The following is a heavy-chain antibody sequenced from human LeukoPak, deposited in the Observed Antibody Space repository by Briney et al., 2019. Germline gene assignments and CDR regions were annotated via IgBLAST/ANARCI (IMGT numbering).Heavy chain of an antibody. J-gene: IGHJ4*02. CDR2: IYHSGST. Sequence: SGTLSLTCAVSGGSISSSNWWSWVRQPPGKGLEWIGEIYHSGSTNYNPSLKSRVTISVDKSKNQFSLKLSSVTAADTAVYYCARADSSSWYPFDYWGQGTLVTVSS. CDR1: GGSISSSNW. D-gene: IGHD6-13*01. V-gene: IGHV4-4*02. CDR3: ARADSSSWYPFDY.